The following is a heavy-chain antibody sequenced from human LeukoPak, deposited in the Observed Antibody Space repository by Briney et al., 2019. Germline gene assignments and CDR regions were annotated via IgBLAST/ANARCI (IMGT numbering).Heavy chain of an antibody. CDR1: GGSFSGYY. Sequence: PSETLSLTCAVYGGSFSGYYWSWIRQPPGKGLGWIGEINHSGSTNYNPSLKSRATISVDTSKNQFSLKLSSVTAADTAVYYCARGAGYCSSTSCYFDSWGQGTLVTVSS. D-gene: IGHD2-2*03. CDR3: ARGAGYCSSTSCYFDS. J-gene: IGHJ4*02. V-gene: IGHV4-34*01. CDR2: INHSGST.